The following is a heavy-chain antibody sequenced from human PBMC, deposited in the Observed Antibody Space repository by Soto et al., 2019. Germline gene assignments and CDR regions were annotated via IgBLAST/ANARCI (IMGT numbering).Heavy chain of an antibody. D-gene: IGHD3-22*01. CDR1: CYTFTSYG. CDR2: ISAYNGNT. J-gene: IGHJ4*02. Sequence: GASVKVTCKASCYTFTSYGISWVRQAPGQGLEWMGWISAYNGNTNYAQKLQGRVTMTTDTSTSTAYMELRSLRSDDTAVYYCARSVRYYDSSGYHDYFDYWGQGTLVTVSS. V-gene: IGHV1-18*04. CDR3: ARSVRYYDSSGYHDYFDY.